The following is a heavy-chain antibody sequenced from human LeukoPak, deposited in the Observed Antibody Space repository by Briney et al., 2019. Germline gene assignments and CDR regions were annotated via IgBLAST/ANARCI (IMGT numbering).Heavy chain of an antibody. CDR3: AKFSSSWYYFDY. Sequence: PGGSLRLSCAASGFTFSSYAMGWVRQAPGKGLEWVSAISGSGGSTYYADSVKGRFTISRDNSKNTLYLQMNSLRAEDTAVYYCAKFSSSWYYFDYWGQGTLVTVSS. J-gene: IGHJ4*02. D-gene: IGHD6-13*01. CDR1: GFTFSSYA. CDR2: ISGSGGST. V-gene: IGHV3-23*01.